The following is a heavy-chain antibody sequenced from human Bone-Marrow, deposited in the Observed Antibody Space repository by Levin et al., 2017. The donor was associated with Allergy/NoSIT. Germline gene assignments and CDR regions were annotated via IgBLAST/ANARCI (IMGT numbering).Heavy chain of an antibody. Sequence: GESLKISCAASGFSVSRYWMHWVRQAPGKGLAWVSRINEDGSTINYADSVEGRFTISRDSAKNTLYLQLNSLRVEDTAVYYCTRDTFGVDDYWGQGTMVTVSS. V-gene: IGHV3-74*01. CDR1: GFSVSRYW. CDR3: TRDTFGVDDY. D-gene: IGHD3-3*01. CDR2: INEDGSTI. J-gene: IGHJ4*02.